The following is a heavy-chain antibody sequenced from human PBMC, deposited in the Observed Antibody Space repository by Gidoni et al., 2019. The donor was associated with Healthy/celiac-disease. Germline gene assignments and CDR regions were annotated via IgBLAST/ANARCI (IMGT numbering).Heavy chain of an antibody. J-gene: IGHJ6*03. V-gene: IGHV1-69*01. CDR1: GGTFSSYA. Sequence: QVQLVQSGAEVQKPGYSVQVSCKASGGTFSSYAISGVRQAPGQGLEWMGGIIPILGTTNYAQKFQGRVTITADESTSTAYMELSSLRSEDTAVYYCARDRVPAEFGESQPNYMDVWGKGTTVTVSS. D-gene: IGHD3-10*01. CDR2: IIPILGTT. CDR3: ARDRVPAEFGESQPNYMDV.